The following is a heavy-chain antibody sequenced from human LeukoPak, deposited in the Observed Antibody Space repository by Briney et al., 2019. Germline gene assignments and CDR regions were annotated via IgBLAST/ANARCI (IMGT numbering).Heavy chain of an antibody. V-gene: IGHV1-3*01. CDR1: GYTFTSYA. D-gene: IGHD3-10*01. CDR3: ARGTSGSGSYGYYGMDV. CDR2: INAGNGNT. J-gene: IGHJ6*04. Sequence: GASVKVSCKASGYTFTSYAMHWVRQAPGQRLEWMGWINAGNGNTKYSQKFQGRVTITMDTSASTAYMELSSLRSEDTAVYYCARGTSGSGSYGYYGMDVWGKGTTVTVSS.